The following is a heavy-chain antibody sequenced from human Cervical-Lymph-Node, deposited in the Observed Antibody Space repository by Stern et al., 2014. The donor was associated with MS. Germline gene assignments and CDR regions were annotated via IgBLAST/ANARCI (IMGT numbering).Heavy chain of an antibody. CDR2: LYWDDDK. CDR1: GFSLSSVGVG. J-gene: IGHJ6*02. CDR3: AHSLGAFGMDV. V-gene: IGHV2-5*02. Sequence: QVTLRESGPTLVKPTQTLTLTCTFSGFSLSSVGVGVGWVRQPPGKALEWLGLLYWDDDKRYRPSLKNRLNITKGTSKNQVFLSITHLDPVDTGTYYCAHSLGAFGMDVWGQGTTVTVSS.